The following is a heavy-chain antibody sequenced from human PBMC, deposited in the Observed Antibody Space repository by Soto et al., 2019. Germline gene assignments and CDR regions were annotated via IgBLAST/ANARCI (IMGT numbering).Heavy chain of an antibody. Sequence: ASVKVSCKASGYTFTGYYMHWVRQAPGQGPEWMGWINPNSGGTNYAQKFQGRVTMTRDTSISTAYMELSRLRSDDTAVYYCARGPDYYDSSGRLFYYYYYGMDVWGQGTTVTVSS. CDR2: INPNSGGT. J-gene: IGHJ6*02. CDR3: ARGPDYYDSSGRLFYYYYYGMDV. D-gene: IGHD3-22*01. V-gene: IGHV1-2*02. CDR1: GYTFTGYY.